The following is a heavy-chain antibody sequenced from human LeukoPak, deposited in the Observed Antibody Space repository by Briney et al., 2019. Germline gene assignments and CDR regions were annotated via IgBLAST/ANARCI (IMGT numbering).Heavy chain of an antibody. Sequence: SETLSLTCTVSGGSISSYYWSWIRQPPGKGLEWIGDIYYSGSTNYNPSLKSRVTISVDTSKNQFSLKLSSVTAADTAVYYCARDSGSGSYYFDYWGQGTLVTVSS. CDR2: IYYSGST. D-gene: IGHD1-26*01. CDR1: GGSISSYY. CDR3: ARDSGSGSYYFDY. V-gene: IGHV4-59*01. J-gene: IGHJ4*02.